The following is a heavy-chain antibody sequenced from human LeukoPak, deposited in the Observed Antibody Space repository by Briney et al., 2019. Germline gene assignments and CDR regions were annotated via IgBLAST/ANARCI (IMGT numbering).Heavy chain of an antibody. CDR1: GFTFSSYA. V-gene: IGHV3-23*01. J-gene: IGHJ5*02. CDR3: ARGEGLTTVRGNWFDP. CDR2: ISGSGGST. Sequence: PGGSLRLSCAASGFTFSSYAMSWVRQAPGKGLEWVSAISGSGGSTYYADSVKGRFTISRDNAKNSLYLQMNSLRAEDTAVYYCARGEGLTTVRGNWFDPWGQGTLVTVSS. D-gene: IGHD4-11*01.